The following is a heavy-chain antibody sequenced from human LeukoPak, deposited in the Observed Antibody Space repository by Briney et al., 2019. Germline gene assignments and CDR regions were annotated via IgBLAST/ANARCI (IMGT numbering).Heavy chain of an antibody. D-gene: IGHD6-13*01. V-gene: IGHV3-30*18. CDR3: AKDPASSSWYYPY. CDR1: GFTFSSYG. J-gene: IGHJ4*02. CDR2: ISYDESNK. Sequence: GGSLRLSCAASGFTFSSYGMHWVRQAPGKGLEWVAVISYDESNKYYADSVKGRFTISRDNSKNTLYLQMNSLRAEDTAVYYCAKDPASSSWYYPYWGQGTLVTVSS.